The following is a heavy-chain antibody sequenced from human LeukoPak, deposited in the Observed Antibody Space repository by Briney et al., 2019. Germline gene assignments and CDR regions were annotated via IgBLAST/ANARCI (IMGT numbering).Heavy chain of an antibody. CDR1: GYTFSGYY. D-gene: IGHD3-9*01. CDR2: INPNSGGT. J-gene: IGHJ4*02. V-gene: IGHV1-2*02. Sequence: ASVKVSCKASGYTFSGYYMYWVRQAPGQGLEWMGWINPNSGGTNYAQKFQGRVTMTRDTSISTAYMELSRLRSDDTAVYYCARIQDPDYDILTGYGYWGQGTLVTVSS. CDR3: ARIQDPDYDILTGYGY.